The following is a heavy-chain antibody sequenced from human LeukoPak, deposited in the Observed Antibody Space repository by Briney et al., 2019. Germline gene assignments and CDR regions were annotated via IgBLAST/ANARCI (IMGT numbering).Heavy chain of an antibody. CDR2: INHSGST. Sequence: SETLSLTCAVYGGSFSGYYWSWIRQPPGKGLEWIGEINHSGSTNYNPSLKSRVTISVDTSKNQFFLRLNSVTAAHTAVYYCASLGIYPWGPGTLVTVST. V-gene: IGHV4-34*01. J-gene: IGHJ5*02. CDR1: GGSFSGYY. D-gene: IGHD5-12*01. CDR3: ASLGIYP.